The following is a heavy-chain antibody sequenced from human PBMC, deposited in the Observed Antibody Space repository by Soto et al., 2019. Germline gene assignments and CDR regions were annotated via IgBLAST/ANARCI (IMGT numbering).Heavy chain of an antibody. CDR1: GYSFTSYW. CDR3: ARHEWLSSLYFDY. Sequence: PGESLKISCKCSGYSFTSYWIVWVRQMPGKGLEWMGIIYPGDSDTRYSPSFQGQVTISADKSISTAYLQWSSLKASDTAMYYCARHEWLSSLYFDYWGQGTLVTVSS. V-gene: IGHV5-51*01. J-gene: IGHJ4*02. CDR2: IYPGDSDT. D-gene: IGHD3-9*01.